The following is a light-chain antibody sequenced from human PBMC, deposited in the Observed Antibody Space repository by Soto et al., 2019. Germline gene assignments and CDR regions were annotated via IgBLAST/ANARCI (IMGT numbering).Light chain of an antibody. J-gene: IGKJ1*01. V-gene: IGKV1-5*01. CDR2: DAS. Sequence: EIQMTQSPSTLSASVGDRVTITCRASQSISSWLAWYQQKPGKAPKLLIYDASSLESGVPSRFSGSGSGTEFTLTISSLQPDDFATKSGQQYNSLVTFGQGTKVDI. CDR1: QSISSW. CDR3: QQYNSLVT.